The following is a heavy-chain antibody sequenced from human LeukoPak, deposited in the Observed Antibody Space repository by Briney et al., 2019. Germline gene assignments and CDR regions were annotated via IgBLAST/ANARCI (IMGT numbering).Heavy chain of an antibody. CDR3: ARRRQTGGDNGLHNWFDP. V-gene: IGHV4-4*02. D-gene: IGHD2-21*01. J-gene: IGHJ5*02. CDR2: VSLEGVR. Sequence: SETLSLTCGVSGGSITTTNWWCWVRQFPGQGLQWIGEVSLEGVRNYNPSLRSRVTMSVDTSKNHFPLRLASVTAADTAVYYCARRRQTGGDNGLHNWFDPWGQGILVTVSS. CDR1: GGSITTTNW.